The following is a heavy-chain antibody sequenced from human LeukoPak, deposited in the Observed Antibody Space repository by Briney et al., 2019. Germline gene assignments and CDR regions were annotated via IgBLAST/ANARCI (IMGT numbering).Heavy chain of an antibody. CDR3: ASAWHLGIVVVMLDS. J-gene: IGHJ4*02. V-gene: IGHV3-23*01. CDR2: ISGSGGST. CDR1: GFTFSSYA. Sequence: GGSLRLSCAASGFTFSSYAVSWVRQAPGKGLEWVSVISGSGGSTYYADSVKGRFTISRDNSKNTLYLQMNSLRVEDTAVYYCASAWHLGIVVVMLDSWGQGTLVTVSS. D-gene: IGHD3-22*01.